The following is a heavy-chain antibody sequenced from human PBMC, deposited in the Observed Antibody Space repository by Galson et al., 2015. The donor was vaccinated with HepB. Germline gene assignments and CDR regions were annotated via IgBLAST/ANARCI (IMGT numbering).Heavy chain of an antibody. D-gene: IGHD4-17*01. CDR2: ISSSSSYT. Sequence: SLRLSCAASGFTFSDYYMSWIRQAPGKGLEWVSYISSSSSYTNYADSVKGRFTISRDNAKNTLYLQMDSLRVEDTAVYYCARDGAAGDYRSDAFDIWGQGTMVTVSS. V-gene: IGHV3-11*06. CDR3: ARDGAAGDYRSDAFDI. CDR1: GFTFSDYY. J-gene: IGHJ3*02.